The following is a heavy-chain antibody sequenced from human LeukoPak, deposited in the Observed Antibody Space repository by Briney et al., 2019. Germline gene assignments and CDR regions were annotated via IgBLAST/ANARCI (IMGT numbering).Heavy chain of an antibody. V-gene: IGHV4-39*07. D-gene: IGHD6-19*01. Sequence: SETLSLTCTVSGGSISSSSHYWGWIRQPPGKGLEWIGSRSIYYSGSTYYNASLKSRVTISGDTSKNQFSLKLSSVTAADTAMYYCARVGSGWGDFDYWGQGTLVTVTS. CDR1: GGSISSSSHY. J-gene: IGHJ4*02. CDR3: ARVGSGWGDFDY. CDR2: IYYSGST.